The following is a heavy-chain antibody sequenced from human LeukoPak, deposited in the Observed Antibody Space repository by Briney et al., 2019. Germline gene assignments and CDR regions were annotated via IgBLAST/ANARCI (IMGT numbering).Heavy chain of an antibody. CDR3: ARERYYYGSGRRRGFDY. CDR2: IYYSGST. D-gene: IGHD3-10*01. V-gene: IGHV4-59*12. CDR1: GGSFSGYY. J-gene: IGHJ4*02. Sequence: SETLSLTCAVYGGSFSGYYWSWIRQPPGKGLEWIGYIYYSGSTNYNPSLKSRVTISVDTSKNQFSLKLSSVTAADTAVYYCARERYYYGSGRRRGFDYWGQGTLVTVSS.